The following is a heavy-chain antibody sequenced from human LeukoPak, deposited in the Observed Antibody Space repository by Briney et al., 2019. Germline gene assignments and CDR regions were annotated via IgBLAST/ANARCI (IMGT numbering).Heavy chain of an antibody. V-gene: IGHV3-74*01. CDR3: ARDFSGGFDY. Sequence: GGSLRLSCAASGFTFTTYWMHWVRQAPGKGLVWVSRINGDGSRSNYADSVKGRFTISRDNARNTLYLQMNSLRAEDTALYYCARDFSGGFDYWGQGTLVTVSS. CDR2: INGDGSRS. J-gene: IGHJ4*02. CDR1: GFTFTTYW. D-gene: IGHD3-10*01.